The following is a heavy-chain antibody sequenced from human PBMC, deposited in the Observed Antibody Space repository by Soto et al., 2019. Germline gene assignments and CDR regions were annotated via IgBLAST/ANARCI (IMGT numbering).Heavy chain of an antibody. CDR2: ISADNGNT. CDR1: GYTFTSYG. V-gene: IGHV1-18*01. Sequence: ASVKVSCKASGYTFTSYGISWVRQAPGQGLEWMGWISADNGNTNYAQKLQGRVTMTEDTSTDTAYMELSSLRSEDTAVYYCATRWPAFDYWGQGTLVTVSS. D-gene: IGHD2-2*01. J-gene: IGHJ4*02. CDR3: ATRWPAFDY.